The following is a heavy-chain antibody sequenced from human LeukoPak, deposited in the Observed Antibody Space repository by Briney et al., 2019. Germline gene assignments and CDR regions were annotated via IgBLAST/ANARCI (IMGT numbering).Heavy chain of an antibody. CDR1: GYTFTGYY. CDR2: INPNSGGT. J-gene: IGHJ5*02. D-gene: IGHD3-10*01. Sequence: ASVKVSCKASGYTFTGYYIYWVRQAPGQGLEWMGWINPNSGGTNYAQKFQGRVALTRDTSITTSYMDLSGLRSDDTAVYYCARTPYYYGSGSYYNGWFDPWGQGTLVTVSS. V-gene: IGHV1-2*02. CDR3: ARTPYYYGSGSYYNGWFDP.